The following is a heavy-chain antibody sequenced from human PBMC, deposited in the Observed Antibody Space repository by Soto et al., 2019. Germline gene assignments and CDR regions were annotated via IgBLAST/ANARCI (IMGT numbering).Heavy chain of an antibody. J-gene: IGHJ5*02. D-gene: IGHD5-18*01. CDR2: ITHSCST. V-gene: IGHV4-59*01. Sequence: QVQLQESGPGLVKPSETLSLACTVSRGSISSYYWSWFRQTPGKGLEWIGYITHSCSTKYNPSLGSRVIVSIVTSRLQFSLRLISVTAADRAGYYFASIPRGTSFGWFDHWGQGSLVIVSS. CDR1: RGSISSYY. CDR3: ASIPRGTSFGWFDH.